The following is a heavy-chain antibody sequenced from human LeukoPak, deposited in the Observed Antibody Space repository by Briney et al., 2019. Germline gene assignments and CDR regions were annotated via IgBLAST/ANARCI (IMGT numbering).Heavy chain of an antibody. J-gene: IGHJ3*02. D-gene: IGHD3-22*01. Sequence: PGGPLRLSCAASGFTFSNFWTHWVRQAPGKGLVWVSHINSDGSSTTYADSVKGRFTISRDNAKNTLYLQMNSLRAEDTALYYCATSSGRAFDIWGQGTMVTVSS. CDR3: ATSSGRAFDI. V-gene: IGHV3-74*01. CDR1: GFTFSNFW. CDR2: INSDGSST.